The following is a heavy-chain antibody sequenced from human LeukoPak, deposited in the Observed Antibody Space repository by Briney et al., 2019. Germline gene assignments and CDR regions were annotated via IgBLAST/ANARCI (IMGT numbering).Heavy chain of an antibody. D-gene: IGHD3-10*01. Sequence: GGSLRLSCAASGFTFSSYWMSWVRQAPGKGLEWVANIKQDGSEKYYGDSVKGRFTISRDNAKNSLFLQMNSLRAEDAAVYHCARGGWFFDPWGQGTLVTVSS. CDR3: ARGGWFFDP. V-gene: IGHV3-7*05. CDR2: IKQDGSEK. J-gene: IGHJ5*02. CDR1: GFTFSSYW.